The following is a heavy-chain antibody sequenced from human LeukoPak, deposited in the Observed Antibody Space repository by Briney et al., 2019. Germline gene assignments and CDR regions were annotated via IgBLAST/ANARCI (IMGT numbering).Heavy chain of an antibody. CDR1: GGSISSSSYY. CDR3: ARHLRGCSSTSCYKLGYYYYYMDV. V-gene: IGHV4-39*01. CDR2: IYYSGST. D-gene: IGHD2-2*02. Sequence: SETLSLTCTVSGGSISSSSYYWGWIRQPPGKGLEWIGSIYYSGSTYYTPSLKSRVTISVDTSKNQFSLKLSSVTAADTAVYYCARHLRGCSSTSCYKLGYYYYYMDVWGKGTTVTVSS. J-gene: IGHJ6*03.